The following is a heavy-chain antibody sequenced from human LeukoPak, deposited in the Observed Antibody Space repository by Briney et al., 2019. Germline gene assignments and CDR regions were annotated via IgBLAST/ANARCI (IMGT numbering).Heavy chain of an antibody. V-gene: IGHV1-46*01. D-gene: IGHD1-1*01. Sequence: ASVKVSCRASGYTFTSYYMHWVRQAPGQGLEWMGIINPSGGSTSYAQKFQGRVTMTRDTSTSTVYMELSSLRSEDTAVYYCARDGPLWNAKDYWGQGTLVTVSS. J-gene: IGHJ4*02. CDR3: ARDGPLWNAKDY. CDR1: GYTFTSYY. CDR2: INPSGGST.